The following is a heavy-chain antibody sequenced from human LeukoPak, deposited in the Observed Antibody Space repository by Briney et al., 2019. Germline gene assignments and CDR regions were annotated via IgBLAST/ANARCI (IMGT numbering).Heavy chain of an antibody. Sequence: GGSLRLSCAASGFTFSSYGMHWVRQAPGKGLEWVAVIWYDGSNKYYADSVKGRFTISRDSSKNTLYLQMNSLRAEDTAVYYCARALGFQYCSGGSCYELDYWGQGTLVTVSS. CDR1: GFTFSSYG. D-gene: IGHD2-15*01. J-gene: IGHJ4*02. CDR3: ARALGFQYCSGGSCYELDY. CDR2: IWYDGSNK. V-gene: IGHV3-33*01.